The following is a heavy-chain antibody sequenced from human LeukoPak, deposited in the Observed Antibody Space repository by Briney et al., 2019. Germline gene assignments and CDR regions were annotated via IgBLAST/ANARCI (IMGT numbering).Heavy chain of an antibody. CDR2: ISSSSSYI. J-gene: IGHJ3*02. V-gene: IGHV3-21*01. CDR1: GFTFSSYG. D-gene: IGHD6-19*01. Sequence: PGGSLRLSCAASGFTFSSYGMHWVRQAPGKGLEWVSSISSSSSYIYYADSVKGRFTISRDNAKNSLYLQMNSLRAEDTAVYYCASEASVSSGWYEGATPDDAFDIWGQGTMVTVSS. CDR3: ASEASVSSGWYEGATPDDAFDI.